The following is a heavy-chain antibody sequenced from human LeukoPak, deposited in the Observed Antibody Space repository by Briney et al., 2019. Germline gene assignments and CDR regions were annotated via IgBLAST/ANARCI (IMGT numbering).Heavy chain of an antibody. CDR1: GYTFTGYY. J-gene: IGHJ4*02. Sequence: ASVKVSCKASGYTFTGYYMHWVRQAPGQGLEWMGWINPNSGGTNYAQKFQGRVTMTRDTSISTAYMELSRLRSDDTAVYYCARVRRGVIVIPGYYYFDYWGQGTLVTVSS. D-gene: IGHD3-16*02. CDR2: INPNSGGT. V-gene: IGHV1-2*02. CDR3: ARVRRGVIVIPGYYYFDY.